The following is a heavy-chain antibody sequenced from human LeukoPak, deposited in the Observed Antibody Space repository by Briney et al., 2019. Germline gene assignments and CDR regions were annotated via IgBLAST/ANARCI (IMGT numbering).Heavy chain of an antibody. V-gene: IGHV3-23*01. CDR3: VKDRCDRTTCPEV. CDR1: GFTFSTYA. Sequence: GGSLRLSCTASGFTFSTYAMSWVSQAPGEGLEWVAGISGSGGSTYYTDSVKGRFTLSRDNSKNTLHLQMSSLRAEDTALYYCVKDRCDRTTCPEVWGQGTLVTVSS. D-gene: IGHD2-2*01. CDR2: ISGSGGST. J-gene: IGHJ4*02.